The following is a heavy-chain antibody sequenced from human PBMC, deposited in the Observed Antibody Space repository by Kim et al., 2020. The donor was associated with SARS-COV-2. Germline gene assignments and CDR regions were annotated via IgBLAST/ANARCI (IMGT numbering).Heavy chain of an antibody. CDR1: GFTFSDHY. J-gene: IGHJ6*02. V-gene: IGHV3-72*01. CDR2: ARNKANRYTT. D-gene: IGHD6-19*01. Sequence: GGSLRLSCAASGFTFSDHYMDWVRQAPGKGLDWVGRARNKANRYTTEYAASVKDRFTISTDESKNSLYLQMNSLEAEDTAVYFCARGCARAVPGNPCFYGLDVWGQGTPVTVSS. CDR3: ARGCARAVPGNPCFYGLDV.